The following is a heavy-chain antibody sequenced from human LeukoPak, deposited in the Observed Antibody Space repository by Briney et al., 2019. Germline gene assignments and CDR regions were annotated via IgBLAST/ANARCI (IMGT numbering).Heavy chain of an antibody. CDR2: ISYDGTTK. J-gene: IGHJ4*02. Sequence: PGGSLRLSCAASGFTFSSYWMSWVRQAPGKGLEWVSVISYDGTTKYYADSVKGRFTISRDNSKNTLYLQMNSLRAEDTALYYCASGNYYDSSAYPRVYWGQGTLVTVST. CDR1: GFTFSSYW. V-gene: IGHV3-30-3*01. CDR3: ASGNYYDSSAYPRVY. D-gene: IGHD3-22*01.